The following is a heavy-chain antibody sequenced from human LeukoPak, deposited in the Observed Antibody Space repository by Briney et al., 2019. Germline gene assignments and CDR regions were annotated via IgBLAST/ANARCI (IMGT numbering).Heavy chain of an antibody. CDR3: AGGFFWFDP. CDR1: GGSFSGYY. Sequence: SETLSLTCAVYGGSFSGYYWSWIRQPPGKGLEWIGEINHSGSANYNPSLKSRVTISVDTSKNQFSLKLSSVTAADTAVYYFAGGFFWFDPWGQGTLVTVSS. V-gene: IGHV4-34*01. J-gene: IGHJ5*02. CDR2: INHSGSA. D-gene: IGHD3-3*01.